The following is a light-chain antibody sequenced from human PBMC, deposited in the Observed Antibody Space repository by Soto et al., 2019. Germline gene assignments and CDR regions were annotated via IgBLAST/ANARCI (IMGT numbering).Light chain of an antibody. V-gene: IGKV3-15*01. CDR2: GAS. CDR3: QQYNNWPLT. J-gene: IGKJ4*01. Sequence: EIVMTQSPATLSVSPWERATLSCRASRSVSSNLAWYQQKPGQAPRLLIYGASTRATGIPARFSGSGSGTDFTLTISRLEPEDFAVYYCQQYNNWPLTFGGGTKVDIK. CDR1: RSVSSN.